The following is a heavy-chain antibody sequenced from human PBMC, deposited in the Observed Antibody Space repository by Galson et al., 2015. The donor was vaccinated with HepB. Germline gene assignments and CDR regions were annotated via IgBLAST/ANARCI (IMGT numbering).Heavy chain of an antibody. V-gene: IGHV3-73*01. CDR1: GFTFSGSA. Sequence: SLRLSCAASGFTFSGSAMHWVRQASGKGLEWVGRIRSKANSYATAYAASVKGRFTISRDDSKNTAYLQMNSLKTEDTAVYYCTRQGPIYGDYIGFDYWGQGTLVTVSS. CDR2: IRSKANSYAT. J-gene: IGHJ4*02. CDR3: TRQGPIYGDYIGFDY. D-gene: IGHD4-17*01.